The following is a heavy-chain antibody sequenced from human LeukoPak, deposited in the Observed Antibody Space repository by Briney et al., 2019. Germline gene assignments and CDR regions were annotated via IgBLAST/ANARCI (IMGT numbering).Heavy chain of an antibody. CDR1: GGSISSGGYS. J-gene: IGHJ4*02. Sequence: PSETLSLTCAVSGGSISSGGYSWSWIRQPPGKGLEWIGYIYHSGSTSYNLSLKRRVTISVDRSKNQFSLKLSSVTAADTAVYYCARGGEGGKGFDYWGQGTLVTVSS. CDR3: ARGGEGGKGFDY. D-gene: IGHD3-16*01. CDR2: IYHSGST. V-gene: IGHV4-30-2*01.